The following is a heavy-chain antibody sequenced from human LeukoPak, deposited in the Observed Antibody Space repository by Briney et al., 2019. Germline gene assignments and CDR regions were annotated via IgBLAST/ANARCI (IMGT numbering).Heavy chain of an antibody. CDR2: IYTSGST. J-gene: IGHJ4*02. CDR1: GGSISSYY. V-gene: IGHV4-4*07. D-gene: IGHD2-15*01. Sequence: PSETLSLTCTVSGGSISSYYWSWIRQPAGKGLEWIGRIYTSGSTNYNPSLKSRVTMSVDTSKNQFSLKLSSVTAADTAVYYCARGGRYCSGGSCYFDYWGQGTLVTVSS. CDR3: ARGGRYCSGGSCYFDY.